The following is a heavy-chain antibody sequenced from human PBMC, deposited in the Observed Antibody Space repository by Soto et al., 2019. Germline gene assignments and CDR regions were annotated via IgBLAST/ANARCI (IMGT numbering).Heavy chain of an antibody. J-gene: IGHJ4*02. CDR2: INPSGGST. CDR1: GYTFTSYY. Sequence: GASVKVSCKASGYTFTSYYMHWVRQAPGQGLEWMGIINPSGGSTSYAQKFQGRVTMTRDTSTSTVYMELSSLRSEDTAVYYCARAVRDGTKSGHLDYWGQGALVTVSS. V-gene: IGHV1-46*01. CDR3: ARAVRDGTKSGHLDY. D-gene: IGHD4-4*01.